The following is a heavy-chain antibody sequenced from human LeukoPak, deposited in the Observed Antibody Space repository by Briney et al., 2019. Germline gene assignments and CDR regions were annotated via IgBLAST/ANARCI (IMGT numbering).Heavy chain of an antibody. CDR3: ARDRGFGEPSVDY. CDR2: INPNSGGT. V-gene: IGHV1-2*02. J-gene: IGHJ4*02. CDR1: GYTFTGYY. D-gene: IGHD3-10*01. Sequence: ASVKVSCKASGYTFTGYYMHWVRQAPGQGLEWMGWINPNSGGTNYAQKFQGRVTMTRDTSISTAYMELSRLRSDDTAVYYCARDRGFGEPSVDYWGQGTLVTVSS.